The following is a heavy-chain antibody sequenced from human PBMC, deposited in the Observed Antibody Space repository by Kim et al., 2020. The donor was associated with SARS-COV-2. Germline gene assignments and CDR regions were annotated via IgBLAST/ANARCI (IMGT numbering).Heavy chain of an antibody. J-gene: IGHJ3*02. D-gene: IGHD1-1*01. CDR3: AREPTTRLDAFDI. CDR1: GYTFTSYG. V-gene: IGHV1-18*04. CDR2: ISADNGNT. Sequence: ASVKVSCKASGYTFTSYGISWVRQAPGQGLEGMGWISADNGNTNYAQKLQGRVTMTTDTSTSTAYMELRSLRSDDTAVYYCAREPTTRLDAFDIWGQGTMVTVSS.